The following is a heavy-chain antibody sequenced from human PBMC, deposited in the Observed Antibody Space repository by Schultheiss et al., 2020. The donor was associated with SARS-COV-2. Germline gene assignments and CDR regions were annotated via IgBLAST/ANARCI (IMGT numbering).Heavy chain of an antibody. CDR3: ARLGTYYDFWSGYRGCDP. Sequence: SETLSLTCTVSGGSISSGGYYWSWIRQHPGKGLEWIGYIYYSGSTYYNPSLKSLVTISVDTSKNQFSLKLSSVTAADTAVYYCARLGTYYDFWSGYRGCDPWGQGTLVTVSS. CDR1: GGSISSGGYY. J-gene: IGHJ5*02. D-gene: IGHD3-3*01. CDR2: IYYSGST. V-gene: IGHV4-31*01.